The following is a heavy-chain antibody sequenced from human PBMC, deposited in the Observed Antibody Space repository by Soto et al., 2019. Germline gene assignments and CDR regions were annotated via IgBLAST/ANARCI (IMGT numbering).Heavy chain of an antibody. CDR1: GFTFTSYA. CDR3: ARDRFRLGALSLIGDFDY. D-gene: IGHD3-16*02. J-gene: IGHJ4*02. CDR2: RSYDGLNE. V-gene: IGHV3-30*15. Sequence: QVQLVESGGSVVQPGRSLRLSCEASGFTFTSYAMHWVRQAPCKGLEWGAVRSYDGLNEYYADSVKGRFTISRDNSKNTLLLHMSSLRVEDTAVYYCARDRFRLGALSLIGDFDYWGQGTLVTVSS.